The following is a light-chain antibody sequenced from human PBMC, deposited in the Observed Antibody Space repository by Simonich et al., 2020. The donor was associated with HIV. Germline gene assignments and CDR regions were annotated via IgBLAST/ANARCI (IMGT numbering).Light chain of an antibody. CDR2: DNT. Sequence: QSVLTQPPSVSGAPGQRVTISCTGSSSNIGAGYEVHWYQQLPGTAPKLLSYDNTKRPSGVPARVSGSKSGTSASLAITGLQAEDEADYYCQSYDSSLSGWVFGGGTKLTVL. CDR3: QSYDSSLSGWV. V-gene: IGLV1-40*01. CDR1: SSNIGAGYE. J-gene: IGLJ3*02.